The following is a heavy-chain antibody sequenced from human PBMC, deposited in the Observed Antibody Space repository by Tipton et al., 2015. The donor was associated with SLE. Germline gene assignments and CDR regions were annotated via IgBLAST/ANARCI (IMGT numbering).Heavy chain of an antibody. J-gene: IGHJ6*03. CDR1: GVSISSGNW. Sequence: TLSLTCDVSGVSISSGNWWNWVRQPPGKGLERIGDIYYDGRTNYNPSLTSRVTISVDKTKNQVFLRLSSVTAADTAVYYCARDSVGLVDNYHYYYMDVWGKGTTVTISS. V-gene: IGHV4-4*02. CDR3: ARDSVGLVDNYHYYYMDV. D-gene: IGHD1-26*01. CDR2: IYYDGRT.